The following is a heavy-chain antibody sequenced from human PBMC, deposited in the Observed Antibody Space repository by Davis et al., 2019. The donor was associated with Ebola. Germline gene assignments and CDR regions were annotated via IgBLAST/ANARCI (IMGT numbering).Heavy chain of an antibody. V-gene: IGHV3-23*01. J-gene: IGHJ4*02. Sequence: GESLKISCAASGFTFSSYAMSWVRQAPGKGLEWVSAISGSGGSTYYADSVKGRFTISRDNSKNTLYLQMNSLRAEDTAVYYCVLRLRSSLDYWGQGTLVTVSS. CDR2: ISGSGGST. CDR3: VLRLRSSLDY. CDR1: GFTFSSYA. D-gene: IGHD6-25*01.